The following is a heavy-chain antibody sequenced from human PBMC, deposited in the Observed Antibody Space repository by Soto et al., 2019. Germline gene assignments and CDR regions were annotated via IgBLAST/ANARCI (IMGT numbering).Heavy chain of an antibody. V-gene: IGHV3-7*03. J-gene: IGHJ4*02. CDR1: GFTFSDYW. Sequence: GGSLRLSCTTSGFTFSDYWMTWVRQAPGKGLEWVANIKEDGSQMFYLDSVKGRFTVSRDNAKNSLYLQMNYPRAEDTDAYYCARGYCTSATCPPLDFWGQGTLVTVSS. CDR3: ARGYCTSATCPPLDF. D-gene: IGHD2-8*02. CDR2: IKEDGSQM.